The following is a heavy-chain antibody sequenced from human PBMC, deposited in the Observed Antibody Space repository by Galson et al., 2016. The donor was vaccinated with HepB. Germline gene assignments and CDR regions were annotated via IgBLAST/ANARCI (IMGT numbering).Heavy chain of an antibody. CDR1: GFTFSNYA. Sequence: SLRLSCAASGFTFSNYAMSWFRQAPGKGLGWVGFIRSNSYGGTTEYAASARGTFTISRDDSKNIAFLQLNSLKTEDTAVYYCSRVVGLDYDFWSGYPDFDYWGQGALVTVSS. CDR3: SRVVGLDYDFWSGYPDFDY. V-gene: IGHV3-49*03. D-gene: IGHD3-3*01. CDR2: IRSNSYGGTT. J-gene: IGHJ4*02.